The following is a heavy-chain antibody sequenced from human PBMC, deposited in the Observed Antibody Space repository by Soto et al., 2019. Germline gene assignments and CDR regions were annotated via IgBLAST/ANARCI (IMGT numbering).Heavy chain of an antibody. J-gene: IGHJ4*02. V-gene: IGHV3-49*03. CDR2: IRSKGYGGAT. CDR3: ARRQYLDY. CDR1: GFTFCYYA. Sequence: GGSLRLSCTGFGFTFCYYAMSWFRQAPGKGLEWVGFIRSKGYGGATEYAASVKGRFTISRDDSKSIAYLEMNSLKTEDTAVYYCARRQYLDYWGQGTLVTVSS.